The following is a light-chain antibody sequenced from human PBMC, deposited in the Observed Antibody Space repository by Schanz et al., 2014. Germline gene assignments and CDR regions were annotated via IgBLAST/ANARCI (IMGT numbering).Light chain of an antibody. V-gene: IGLV2-14*02. Sequence: QSALTQPASVSGSPGQSITISCTGTSSDVGSYNLVSWYQQHPGKAPKLMIYEGSKRPSGVSNRISGSKSGNTASLTISGLQAEDEADYYCSSYTGSSPLFVFGTGTKLTVL. CDR3: SSYTGSSPLFV. CDR1: SSDVGSYNL. CDR2: EGS. J-gene: IGLJ1*01.